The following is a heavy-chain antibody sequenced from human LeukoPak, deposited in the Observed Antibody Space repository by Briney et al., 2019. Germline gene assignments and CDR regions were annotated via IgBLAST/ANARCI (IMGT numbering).Heavy chain of an antibody. CDR1: GFSFSSYA. CDR3: AKNSNWETDY. D-gene: IGHD1-26*01. CDR2: ISDSGDTT. J-gene: IGHJ4*02. V-gene: IGHV3-23*01. Sequence: GGSLRLSCAASGFSFSSYAMSWVRQAPGKGLEWVSGISDSGDTTWDADSVKGRFTISRDNYKNTAYLQMNSLRAEDTAVYYCAKNSNWETDYWGQGTLVTVSS.